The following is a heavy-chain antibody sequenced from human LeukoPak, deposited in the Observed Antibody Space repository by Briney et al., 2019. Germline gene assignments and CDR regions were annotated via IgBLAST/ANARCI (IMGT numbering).Heavy chain of an antibody. CDR1: GDSITNYY. CDR3: ARGVGYCSSTSCYYYYYMDV. CDR2: ISYSGST. J-gene: IGHJ6*03. D-gene: IGHD2-2*03. Sequence: SETLSLTCTVSGDSITNYYWSWIRQPPGKGLEWIGYISYSGSTNYNPSLKSRVSISIDTSKNQFSLKLSSVTAADTAVYYCARGVGYCSSTSCYYYYYMDVWGKGTTVTVPS. V-gene: IGHV4-59*01.